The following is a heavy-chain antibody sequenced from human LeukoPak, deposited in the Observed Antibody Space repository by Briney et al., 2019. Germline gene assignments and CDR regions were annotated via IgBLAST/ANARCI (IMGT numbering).Heavy chain of an antibody. V-gene: IGHV1-18*01. J-gene: IGHJ4*02. CDR2: ISAYNRNT. Sequence: SVKVSCKASGYTFHSYDISWLRQAPGPALEWTGWISAYNRNTNYALQLEGRVTMTTDTPTSIAYMELRSLRSDDTAAYDCARETLHSSSWYNDYFNYWGQGTLVTVSS. CDR3: ARETLHSSSWYNDYFNY. D-gene: IGHD6-13*01. CDR1: GYTFHSYD.